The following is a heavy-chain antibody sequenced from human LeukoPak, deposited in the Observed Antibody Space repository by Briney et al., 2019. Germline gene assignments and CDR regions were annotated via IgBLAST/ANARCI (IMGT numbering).Heavy chain of an antibody. CDR2: ISSNGGST. Sequence: GGSLRLSCAASGFTFSSYAMHWVRQAPGKGLEYVSAISSNGGSTYYANSVKGRFTISRDNSKNTLYLQMDSLRAEDMAVYYCARDRSLHYGDYSIDPWGQGTLVTVSS. D-gene: IGHD4-17*01. J-gene: IGHJ5*02. V-gene: IGHV3-64*01. CDR1: GFTFSSYA. CDR3: ARDRSLHYGDYSIDP.